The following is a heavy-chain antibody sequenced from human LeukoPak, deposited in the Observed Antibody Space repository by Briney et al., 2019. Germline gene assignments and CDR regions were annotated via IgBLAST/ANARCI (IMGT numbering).Heavy chain of an antibody. Sequence: SETLSLTCTVSGGSVSSGSYYWSWIRQPPGKGLEWIGYIYYSGSTYYNPSLKSRVTISVDTSKNQFSLKLSSVTAADTAVYYCATHSPPVPDFDYWGQGTLVTVSS. CDR3: ATHSPPVPDFDY. CDR1: GGSVSSGSYY. CDR2: IYYSGST. J-gene: IGHJ4*02. V-gene: IGHV4-61*01.